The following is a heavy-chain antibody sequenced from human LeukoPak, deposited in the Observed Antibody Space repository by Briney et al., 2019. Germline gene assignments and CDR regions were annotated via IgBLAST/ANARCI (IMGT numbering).Heavy chain of an antibody. V-gene: IGHV1-69*05. CDR1: GGTFSSYA. CDR3: ARAEYCSSTSCYPGAFDI. Sequence: ASVKVSCKASGGTFSSYAISWVRQAPGQGLEWMGGIIPIFGTANYAQKFQGRVTITTDESTSTAYMELSSLRSEDTAVYYCARAEYCSSTSCYPGAFDIWGQGTMVTVSS. D-gene: IGHD2-2*01. J-gene: IGHJ3*02. CDR2: IIPIFGTA.